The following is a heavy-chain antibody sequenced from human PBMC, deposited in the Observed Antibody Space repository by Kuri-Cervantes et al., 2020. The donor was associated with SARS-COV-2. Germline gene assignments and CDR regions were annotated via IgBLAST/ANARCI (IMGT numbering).Heavy chain of an antibody. Sequence: SETLSLTCVVSRGSISSGGHYWGWVRQPPGKGLEWIGSINYSGSTFYSPNLKSRVTISVDTSKNQFSLKLSSVTAADTAVYYCARGLEFWSGYSIFRYFDYWGQGTLVTVSS. J-gene: IGHJ4*02. CDR3: ARGLEFWSGYSIFRYFDY. V-gene: IGHV4-39*07. D-gene: IGHD3-3*01. CDR1: RGSISSGGHY. CDR2: INYSGST.